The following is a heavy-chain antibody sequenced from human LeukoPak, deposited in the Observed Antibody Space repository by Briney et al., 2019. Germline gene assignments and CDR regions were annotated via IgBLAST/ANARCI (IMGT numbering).Heavy chain of an antibody. V-gene: IGHV1-2*06. D-gene: IGHD6-19*01. J-gene: IGHJ6*03. CDR2: INPNSGGT. CDR1: GYTFTGYY. Sequence: GASVKVSCKASGYTFTGYYMHWVRQAPGQGLEWMGRINPNSGGTNYAQKFQGRVTITRNTSISTAYMELSSLRSEGTAVYSCARGLSSGWHYYYMDVWGKGTTVTVSS. CDR3: ARGLSSGWHYYYMDV.